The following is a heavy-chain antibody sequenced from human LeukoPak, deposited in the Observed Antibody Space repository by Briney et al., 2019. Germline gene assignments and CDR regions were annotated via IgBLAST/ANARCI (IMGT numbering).Heavy chain of an antibody. D-gene: IGHD6-19*01. CDR1: GFTFSSYS. Sequence: GGSLRLSCAASGFTFSSYSMNWGRQAPGKGVEWVSSISSSSSYIYYADSVKGRFTISRDNAKNSLYLQMNSLRAEDTAVYYCARVGQWLVLEEYYFDYWGQGTLVTVSS. V-gene: IGHV3-21*01. CDR3: ARVGQWLVLEEYYFDY. J-gene: IGHJ4*02. CDR2: ISSSSSYI.